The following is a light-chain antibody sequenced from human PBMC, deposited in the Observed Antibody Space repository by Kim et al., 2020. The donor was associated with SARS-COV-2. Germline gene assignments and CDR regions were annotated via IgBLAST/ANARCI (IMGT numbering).Light chain of an antibody. Sequence: GKAARITCGGKNIGSKSVHWYQQKPGQAPVLVIYYDSDRPSGIPERFSGSNSGNTATLTISRVEAGDEADYYCQVWDSSSDHNYVFGTGTKVTVL. CDR2: YDS. J-gene: IGLJ1*01. CDR1: NIGSKS. CDR3: QVWDSSSDHNYV. V-gene: IGLV3-21*04.